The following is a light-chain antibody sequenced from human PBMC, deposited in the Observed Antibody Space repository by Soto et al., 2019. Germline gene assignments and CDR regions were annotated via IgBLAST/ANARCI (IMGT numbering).Light chain of an antibody. CDR3: QSFDDSLSGVI. CDR2: GNN. Sequence: QSVLTQQPSVSGAPGQRVTISCTGSNSNIGAAYGVHWYQQLPGKAPKLLIYGNNNRPSGVPDRFSGSKSGTSASLAITGLQAEDEADYYCQSFDDSLSGVIFGGGTKLTVL. J-gene: IGLJ2*01. CDR1: NSNIGAAYG. V-gene: IGLV1-40*01.